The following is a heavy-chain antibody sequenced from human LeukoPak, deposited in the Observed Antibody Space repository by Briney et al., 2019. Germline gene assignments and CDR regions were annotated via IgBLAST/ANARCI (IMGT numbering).Heavy chain of an antibody. CDR1: GYTFTSYE. CDR2: MNPNSGNT. J-gene: IGHJ6*03. Sequence: ASVKASCKASGYTFTSYEINWVRQATGHRLEWMGWMNPNSGNTGYAQKSQGRVTITRNTSISTAYMELSSLRSEDTALYYCAGGRKNYYYYMDVWGKGTTVTVSS. CDR3: AGGRKNYYYYMDV. V-gene: IGHV1-8*03.